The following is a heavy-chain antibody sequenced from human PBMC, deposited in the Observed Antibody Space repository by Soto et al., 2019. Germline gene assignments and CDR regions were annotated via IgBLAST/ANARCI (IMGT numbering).Heavy chain of an antibody. CDR2: MSYDGSNK. J-gene: IGHJ4*02. Sequence: QVQLVESGGGVVQPGRSLRLSCAASGFTFSSYAMHWVRRAPGKGLEWMAVMSYDGSNKYYADSVKGRFTISRDNSKNALYLQMNSLRREDTALYYCARDGGAYWGQGTLVIVSS. V-gene: IGHV3-30-3*01. CDR3: ARDGGAY. D-gene: IGHD3-16*01. CDR1: GFTFSSYA.